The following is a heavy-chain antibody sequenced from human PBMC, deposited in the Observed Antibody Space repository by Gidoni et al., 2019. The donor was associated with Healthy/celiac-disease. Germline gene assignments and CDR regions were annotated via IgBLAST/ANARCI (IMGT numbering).Heavy chain of an antibody. Sequence: EVQLVESGGGLVQPWVSLRLSCAASGFHFSSYWIGWVRKAPGKGLSWGANIKKDGSEKYYVDSVKGRFTISRDNAKNSLYLQMNSLRAEDTAVYYCARDHDSSGYYPYWGQGTLVTVSS. CDR3: ARDHDSSGYYPY. V-gene: IGHV3-7*03. CDR2: IKKDGSEK. CDR1: GFHFSSYW. D-gene: IGHD3-22*01. J-gene: IGHJ4*02.